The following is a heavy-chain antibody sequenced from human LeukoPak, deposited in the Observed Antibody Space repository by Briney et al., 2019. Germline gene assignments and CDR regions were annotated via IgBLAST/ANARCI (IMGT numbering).Heavy chain of an antibody. CDR2: INHSGST. V-gene: IGHV4-34*01. Sequence: PSETLSLTCAVYGGSFSGYYWSWIRQPPGKGPEWIGEINHSGSTNYNPSLKSRVTISVDTSKNQFSLKLSSVTAADTAVYYCARVGYCSSTSCHRGAGMDVWGQGTTVTVSS. CDR3: ARVGYCSSTSCHRGAGMDV. D-gene: IGHD2-2*01. J-gene: IGHJ6*02. CDR1: GGSFSGYY.